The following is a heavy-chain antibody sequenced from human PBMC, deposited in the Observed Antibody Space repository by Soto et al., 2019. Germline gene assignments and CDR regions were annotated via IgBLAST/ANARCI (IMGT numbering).Heavy chain of an antibody. CDR1: GFTVSSNY. CDR3: ARDLDYYYGMDV. CDR2: IYSGGST. Sequence: EVQLVESGGGLIQPGGSLRLSCAASGFTVSSNYMSWVRQAPGKGLEWVSVIYSGGSTYYADSVKGRFTISRDNIKNTLYLQMNSLIAEDTAVYYCARDLDYYYGMDVWGQGTTVTVSS. J-gene: IGHJ6*02. V-gene: IGHV3-53*01.